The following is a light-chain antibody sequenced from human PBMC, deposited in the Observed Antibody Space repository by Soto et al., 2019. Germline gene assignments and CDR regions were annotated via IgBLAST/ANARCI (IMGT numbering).Light chain of an antibody. CDR1: SSNIGSNT. CDR3: AAWDDSLNGPGYV. CDR2: SNN. V-gene: IGLV1-44*01. J-gene: IGLJ1*01. Sequence: QSVLTQPPSASGTPGQRVTISCSGSSSNIGSNTVNWYQQLPGTAPKLLIYSNNQRPSGVPDRFSGFKSGTSASLAISGPQSEDEADYYCAAWDDSLNGPGYVFGTGTKVTVL.